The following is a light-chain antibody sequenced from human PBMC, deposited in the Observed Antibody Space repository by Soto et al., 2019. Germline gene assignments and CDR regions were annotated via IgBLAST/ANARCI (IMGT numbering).Light chain of an antibody. CDR3: ASHAGRKNII. J-gene: IGLJ2*01. CDR2: EVN. CDR1: SSDVGAYTS. V-gene: IGLV2-8*01. Sequence: QSVLTQPASVSGSPGQSITISCTGSSSDVGAYTSVSWYQQHPGKAPKLMIYEVNKRPSGVPDRFSGSRSGNTASLTVSGLQAEDEADYYCASHAGRKNIIFGGGTKLTVL.